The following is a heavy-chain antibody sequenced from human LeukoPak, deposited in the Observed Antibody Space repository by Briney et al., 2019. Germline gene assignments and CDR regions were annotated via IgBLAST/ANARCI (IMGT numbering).Heavy chain of an antibody. CDR1: GFTFGSYW. V-gene: IGHV3-74*01. D-gene: IGHD6-13*01. J-gene: IGHJ4*02. CDR2: INTDGSSP. CDR3: ARGTAATAGIDY. Sequence: GGSLRLSCAASGFTFGSYWMHWVRQAPGKGLVWVSHINTDGSSPTYGGSAKGRFTVSRDNAKNTLFLQMNSLRVEDTAVYYCARGTAATAGIDYWGQGTLVTVSS.